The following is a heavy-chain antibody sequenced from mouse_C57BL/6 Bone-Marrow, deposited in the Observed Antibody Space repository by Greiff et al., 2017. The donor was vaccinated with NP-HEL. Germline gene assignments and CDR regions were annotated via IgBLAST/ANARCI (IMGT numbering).Heavy chain of an antibody. D-gene: IGHD2-1*01. CDR1: GYSFTGYY. Sequence: VQLQQSGPELVKPGASVKISCKASGYSFTGYYMHWVKQSSEKSLEWIGEINPSTGGTSYNQKFKGKATLTVDKSSSTAYMQLKSLTSEDSAVYYCARSCNYWFAYWGQGTLVTVSA. CDR2: INPSTGGT. CDR3: ARSCNYWFAY. J-gene: IGHJ3*01. V-gene: IGHV1-43*01.